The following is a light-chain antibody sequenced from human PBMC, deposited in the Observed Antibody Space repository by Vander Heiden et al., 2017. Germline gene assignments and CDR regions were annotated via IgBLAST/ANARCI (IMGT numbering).Light chain of an antibody. V-gene: IGKV4-1*01. CDR3: QQYYSTLLT. J-gene: IGKJ4*01. CDR1: QSVLYSSNNKNY. CDR2: WAS. Sequence: DIVMTQSPDSLAVSLGERATINCKSSQSVLYSSNNKNYLAWYQQKPGQPPKLLIYWASTRESGVPDRFSRSGSGTDFTLTISSLQAEDVAVYYCQQYYSTLLTFGGGTKVEIK.